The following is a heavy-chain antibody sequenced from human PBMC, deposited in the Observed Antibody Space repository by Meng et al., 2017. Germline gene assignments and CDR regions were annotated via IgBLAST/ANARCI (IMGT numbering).Heavy chain of an antibody. D-gene: IGHD4-17*01. V-gene: IGHV4-4*02. J-gene: IGHJ4*02. CDR3: ARGTDYGDYYFDY. CDR2: IYHSGST. Sequence: QVQLREPGPGRVKPSGTLSLTCAASGGSISISNWWSWVRQPPGKGLEWIGEIYHSGSTNYNPSLKSRVTISVDKSKNQFSLKLSSVTAADTAVYYCARGTDYGDYYFDYWGQGTLVTVSS. CDR1: GGSISISNW.